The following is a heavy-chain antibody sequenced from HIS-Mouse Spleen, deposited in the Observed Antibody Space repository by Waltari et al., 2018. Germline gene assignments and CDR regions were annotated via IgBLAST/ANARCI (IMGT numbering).Heavy chain of an antibody. Sequence: EVQLVESGGGLVQPGGSVSLSCAASGFTFSRYSLNWVRQAPGKGLEWVSYISSSSSTIYYADSVKGRFTISRDNAKNSLYLQMNSLRAEDTAVYYCARAFPYDYWGQGTLVTVSS. D-gene: IGHD3-3*02. CDR1: GFTFSRYS. V-gene: IGHV3-48*01. CDR3: ARAFPYDY. J-gene: IGHJ4*02. CDR2: ISSSSSTI.